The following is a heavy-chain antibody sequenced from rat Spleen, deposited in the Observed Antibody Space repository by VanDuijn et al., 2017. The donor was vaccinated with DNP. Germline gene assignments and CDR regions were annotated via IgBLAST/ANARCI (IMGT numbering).Heavy chain of an antibody. V-gene: IGHV3-3*01. CDR3: AGGVGFAY. CDR2: INSIGIT. J-gene: IGHJ3*01. CDR1: GFSITSNYR. D-gene: IGHD4-4*01. Sequence: EVQLQESGPGLVKPSQSLSLTCSVTGFSITSNYRWNWIRKFPGNKLEWMGYINSIGITNYNPSLKSRISITRDTSKNQFFLQVKSVTTEDTATYYCAGGVGFAYWGQGTLVIISS.